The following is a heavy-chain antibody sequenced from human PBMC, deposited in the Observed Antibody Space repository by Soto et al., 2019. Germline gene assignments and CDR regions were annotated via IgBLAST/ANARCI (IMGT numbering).Heavy chain of an antibody. J-gene: IGHJ5*02. CDR1: GFTVSSYA. V-gene: IGHV3-23*01. D-gene: IGHD5-12*01. Sequence: GSLRLSCAASGFTVSSYAMSWVRQAPWTGLEWVSAISGSVGSTYYADSLKGRFTISRDNSKNTLYLQMNSLRAEDTAVYYCAKYSYGDLENGYNSGAPHWFDPWGQGTLVTVSS. CDR2: ISGSVGST. CDR3: AKYSYGDLENGYNSGAPHWFDP.